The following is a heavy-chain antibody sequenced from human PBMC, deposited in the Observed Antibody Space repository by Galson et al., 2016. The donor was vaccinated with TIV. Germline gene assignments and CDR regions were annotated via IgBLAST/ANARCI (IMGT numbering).Heavy chain of an antibody. D-gene: IGHD1-26*01. Sequence: SLRLSCAASGFTFSNYNMNWVRQAPGKGLEWVSSISSTSNYIYYGDTVKGRFTISRDNAENSLHLHINSLRAEDTAIYSCARPGNYYHYAMDVWGQGTTVTASS. V-gene: IGHV3-21*01. J-gene: IGHJ6*02. CDR2: ISSTSNYI. CDR3: ARPGNYYHYAMDV. CDR1: GFTFSNYN.